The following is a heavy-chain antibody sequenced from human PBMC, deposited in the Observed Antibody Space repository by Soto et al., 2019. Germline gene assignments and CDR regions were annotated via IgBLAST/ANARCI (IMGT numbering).Heavy chain of an antibody. CDR1: GYAFTSHY. D-gene: IGHD1-26*01. V-gene: IGHV1-46*01. CDR3: ATARYYVADSPTDY. CDR2: INPSGGGT. Sequence: QVQLVQSGAEVKKPGASVKVSCKASGYAFTSHYMHWVRQAPGQGLEWMGIINPSGGGTNYAQKFQGRVTVTSDTSTSTVYMYLSGLRSDDTAVYYCATARYYVADSPTDYWGQGTLVTVSS. J-gene: IGHJ4*02.